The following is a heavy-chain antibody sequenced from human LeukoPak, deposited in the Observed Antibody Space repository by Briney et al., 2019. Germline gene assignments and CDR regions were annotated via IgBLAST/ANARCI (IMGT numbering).Heavy chain of an antibody. D-gene: IGHD3-22*01. J-gene: IGHJ4*02. CDR3: ARDYHDSSGYYYPFDY. V-gene: IGHV3-21*01. CDR2: ISSSSSYI. CDR1: GFTFSSYS. Sequence: GGSLRLSCAASGFTFSSYSMNWVRQAPGKGLEWVSSISSSSSYIYYADSVKGRFTISRDNAKNSLYLQMNSLRAEDTAVYYCARDYHDSSGYYYPFDYWGQGTLVTVSS.